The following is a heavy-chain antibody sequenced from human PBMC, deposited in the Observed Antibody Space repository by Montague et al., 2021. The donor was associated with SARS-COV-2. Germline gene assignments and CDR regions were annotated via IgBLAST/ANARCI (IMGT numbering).Heavy chain of an antibody. CDR3: ARAGTITMIVVVIDAFDI. CDR2: YYAGKN. D-gene: IGHD3-22*01. Sequence: YYAGKNNYNPSLKSRVTISVGTSKNQFSLKLSSVTAADTAVYYCARAGTITMIVVVIDAFDIWGQGTMVTVSS. V-gene: IGHV4-31*02. J-gene: IGHJ3*02.